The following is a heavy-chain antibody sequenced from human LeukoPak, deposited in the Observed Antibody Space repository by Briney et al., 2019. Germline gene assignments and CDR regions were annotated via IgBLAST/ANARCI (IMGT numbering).Heavy chain of an antibody. CDR2: IYYSGST. D-gene: IGHD1-26*01. V-gene: IGHV4-39*01. CDR3: ARNESVLGTTGLNDFFDE. Sequence: SETLSLTCTVSGGSIRGSSDYWAWIRQSPGKGLEWIGSIYYSGSTYYNPSLKNRVTISVDTSKNPFYVKLSSVTAADTAVYYWARNESVLGTTGLNDFFDEWGQGTLVTVSS. J-gene: IGHJ4*02. CDR1: GGSIRGSSDY.